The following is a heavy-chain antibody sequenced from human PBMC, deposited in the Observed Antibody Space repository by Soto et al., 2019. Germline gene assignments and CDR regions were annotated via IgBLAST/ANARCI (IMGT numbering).Heavy chain of an antibody. D-gene: IGHD3-9*01. CDR1: GFTFSSYG. CDR3: AREGLVPFPFDY. CDR2: IWYDGSNK. V-gene: IGHV3-33*01. J-gene: IGHJ4*02. Sequence: GGSLRLSCAASGFTFSSYGMHWVRQAPGKGLEWVAVIWYDGSNKYYADSVKGRFTISRDNSKNTLYLQMNSLRAEDTAVYYCAREGLVPFPFDYWGQGTLVTVSS.